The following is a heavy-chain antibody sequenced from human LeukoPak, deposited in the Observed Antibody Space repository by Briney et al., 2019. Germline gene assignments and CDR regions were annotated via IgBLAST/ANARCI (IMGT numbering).Heavy chain of an antibody. Sequence: PSETLSLTCAVYIESFSGYYWTWIRQPPGKGLEWIGEINHSGSTNYNPSLKRRVTISADTSKNQFSLTLSSVTAADTAMYYCARVRGDLSIAFWGQGNLVTVSS. V-gene: IGHV4-34*01. CDR1: IESFSGYY. CDR2: INHSGST. J-gene: IGHJ4*02. CDR3: ARVRGDLSIAF. D-gene: IGHD2-21*02.